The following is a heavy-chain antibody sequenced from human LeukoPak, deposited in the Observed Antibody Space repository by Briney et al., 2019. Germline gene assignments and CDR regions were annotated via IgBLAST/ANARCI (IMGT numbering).Heavy chain of an antibody. CDR3: AKLPTYHYDSSGYYYFDY. J-gene: IGHJ4*02. V-gene: IGHV3-23*01. Sequence: GGSLRLSCAASGFTFSSYAMSWVRQAPGKGPEWVSGISGSGGRTYYADSVKGRFTISRDNSKNALYMQMNSLRAEDTAVYYCAKLPTYHYDSSGYYYFDYWGQGTLVTVSS. CDR2: ISGSGGRT. D-gene: IGHD3-22*01. CDR1: GFTFSSYA.